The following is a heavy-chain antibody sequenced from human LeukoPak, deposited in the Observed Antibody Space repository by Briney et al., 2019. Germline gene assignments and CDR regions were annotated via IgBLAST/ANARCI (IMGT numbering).Heavy chain of an antibody. CDR2: ISAYNGNT. V-gene: IGHV1-18*01. Sequence: ASVKFSCKASGYTFTSYGISWVRQAPGQGLEWMGWISAYNGNTNYAQKFQGRVTMTRDTSISTAYMELSRLRSDDTAVYYCARDGFYSSPGDYWGQGTLVTVSS. D-gene: IGHD6-13*01. CDR1: GYTFTSYG. J-gene: IGHJ4*02. CDR3: ARDGFYSSPGDY.